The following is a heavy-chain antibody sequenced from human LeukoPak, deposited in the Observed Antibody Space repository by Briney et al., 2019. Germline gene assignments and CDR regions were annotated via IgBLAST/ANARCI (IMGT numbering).Heavy chain of an antibody. Sequence: PGGSLRLSCAASGFTFSSYGMHWVRQAPGKGLEWVAVIWYDGSNKYYADSVKGRFTISRDNSKNTLYLQMNSLRAEDTAVYYCAKEGCSSTSCYGWVSYYYGMDVWGQGTTVTVSS. D-gene: IGHD2-2*01. CDR3: AKEGCSSTSCYGWVSYYYGMDV. CDR2: IWYDGSNK. V-gene: IGHV3-33*06. J-gene: IGHJ6*02. CDR1: GFTFSSYG.